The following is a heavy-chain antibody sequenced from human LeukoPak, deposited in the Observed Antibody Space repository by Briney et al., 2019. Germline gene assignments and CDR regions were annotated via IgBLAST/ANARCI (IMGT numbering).Heavy chain of an antibody. J-gene: IGHJ4*02. D-gene: IGHD3-22*01. V-gene: IGHV3-7*04. CDR3: ARDRDYYDSSGYYAHYLDY. Sequence: GGSLRLSCAASGFTFSTYTMSGVRQAPGKGLKWVANIKQDGSEKCYVDSVTGRFTISRDNPKKSMYRQMNSLRAEDTAVYYCARDRDYYDSSGYYAHYLDYWGQGTLVTVSS. CDR2: IKQDGSEK. CDR1: GFTFSTYT.